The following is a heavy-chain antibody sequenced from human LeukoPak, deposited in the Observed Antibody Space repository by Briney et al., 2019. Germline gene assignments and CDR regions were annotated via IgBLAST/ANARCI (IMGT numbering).Heavy chain of an antibody. V-gene: IGHV1-69*13. CDR3: ARDLGTYYDFWSGYFKSWFDP. D-gene: IGHD3-3*01. CDR2: IIPIFGTA. CDR1: GGTFISYA. J-gene: IGHJ5*02. Sequence: ASVKVSCKASGGTFISYAISWVRQAPGQGLEWMGGIIPIFGTANYAQKFQGRVTITADESTSTAYMELRSLRSDDTAVYYCARDLGTYYDFWSGYFKSWFDPWGQGTLVTVSS.